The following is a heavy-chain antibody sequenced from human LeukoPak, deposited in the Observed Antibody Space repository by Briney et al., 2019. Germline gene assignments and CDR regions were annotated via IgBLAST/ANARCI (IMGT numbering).Heavy chain of an antibody. D-gene: IGHD3-22*01. CDR3: ARALPDYYYDSSGYYQYYFDY. J-gene: IGHJ4*02. CDR2: ISGSGGST. CDR1: GFTFSSYA. V-gene: IGHV3-23*01. Sequence: GGSLRLSCAASGFTFSSYAMSWVRQAPGKGLEWVSAISGSGGSTYYADSVKGRFTISRDNSKNTLYLQMNSLRAEDTAVYYCARALPDYYYDSSGYYQYYFDYWGQGTLVTVSS.